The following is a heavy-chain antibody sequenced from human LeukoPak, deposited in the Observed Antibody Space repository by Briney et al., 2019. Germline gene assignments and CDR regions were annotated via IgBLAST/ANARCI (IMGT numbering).Heavy chain of an antibody. CDR1: GFTVSSNS. Sequence: TGGSLRLSCTVSGFTVSSNSMSWVRQAPGKGLEWVSFYSDNTHYSDSVKGRCTISRDNSKNTLYLQMNSLRAEDTAVYYCARRAGAYSHPYDYWGQGTLVTVSS. J-gene: IGHJ4*02. CDR3: ARRAGAYSHPYDY. V-gene: IGHV3-53*01. D-gene: IGHD4/OR15-4a*01. CDR2: YSDNT.